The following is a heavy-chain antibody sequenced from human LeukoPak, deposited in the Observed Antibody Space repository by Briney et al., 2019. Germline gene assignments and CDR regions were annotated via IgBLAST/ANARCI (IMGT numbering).Heavy chain of an antibody. Sequence: RASETLSLTCTVSGGSISSSSYWAWIRQPPGKGLGWIGNIYYSGSTYYNPSLKSRVTISVDTSKNHFSLKLSSVTAADTAVYNCARVGSSWPHYYFDYWGQGTLVTASS. J-gene: IGHJ4*02. CDR1: GGSISSSSY. CDR3: ARVGSSWPHYYFDY. V-gene: IGHV4-39*07. D-gene: IGHD6-13*01. CDR2: IYYSGST.